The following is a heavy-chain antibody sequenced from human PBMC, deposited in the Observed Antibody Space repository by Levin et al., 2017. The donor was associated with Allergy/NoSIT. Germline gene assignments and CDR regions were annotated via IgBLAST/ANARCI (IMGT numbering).Heavy chain of an antibody. CDR1: GFTFSSYG. V-gene: IGHV3-30*18. J-gene: IGHJ4*02. D-gene: IGHD3-10*01. Sequence: GGSLRLSCAASGFTFSSYGMHWVRQAPGKGLEWVAVISYDGSNKYYADSVKGRFTISRDNSKNTLYLQMNSLRAEDTAVYYCAKDPSPMVRGVIYLSHYFDYWGQGTLVTVSS. CDR2: ISYDGSNK. CDR3: AKDPSPMVRGVIYLSHYFDY.